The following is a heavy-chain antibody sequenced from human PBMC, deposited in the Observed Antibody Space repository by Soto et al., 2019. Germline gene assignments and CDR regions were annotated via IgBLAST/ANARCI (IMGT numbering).Heavy chain of an antibody. J-gene: IGHJ4*02. CDR2: ISGSGA. D-gene: IGHD6-19*01. V-gene: IGHV3-23*01. CDR1: GFTFSNYP. CDR3: ARDQGYTSPL. Sequence: EVQLLESGGGLVQRGGSLRLSCAASGFTFSNYPMSWVRQAPGKGLEWVSVISGSGAFYADSVKGRFTISRDHSKNTLYLQMNSLGAEDTGLYFCARDQGYTSPLWGQGTLVTVSS.